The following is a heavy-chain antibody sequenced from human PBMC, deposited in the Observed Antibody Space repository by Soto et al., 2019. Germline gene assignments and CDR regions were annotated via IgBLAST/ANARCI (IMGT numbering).Heavy chain of an antibody. J-gene: IGHJ4*02. V-gene: IGHV3-21*01. Sequence: EVQLVESGGGLVKPGGSLRLSCAASGFTFSSYSMNWVRQAPGKGLEWVSSISSSSSYIYYADSVKGRFTISRDNAKNSLYLQMNSLRAEDTAVYYCAGVKGLGDLFDYWGQGTLVTVSS. CDR3: AGVKGLGDLFDY. D-gene: IGHD2-21*01. CDR1: GFTFSSYS. CDR2: ISSSSSYI.